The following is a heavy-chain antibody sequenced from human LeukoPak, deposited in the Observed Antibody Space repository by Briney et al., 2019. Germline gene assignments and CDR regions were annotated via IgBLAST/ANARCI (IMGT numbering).Heavy chain of an antibody. V-gene: IGHV3-23*01. CDR1: GVTFSSNA. Sequence: GGSLRLSCAASGVTFSSNAMSWVRQAPGKGLKWVSGITGSGDNTYYTESVKGRFTISRDNSKNTLYLEMNSLRAEDTAIYYCAKYLAGGWYYIDCWGQGILVTVSS. CDR3: AKYLAGGWYYIDC. J-gene: IGHJ4*02. D-gene: IGHD6-19*01. CDR2: ITGSGDNT.